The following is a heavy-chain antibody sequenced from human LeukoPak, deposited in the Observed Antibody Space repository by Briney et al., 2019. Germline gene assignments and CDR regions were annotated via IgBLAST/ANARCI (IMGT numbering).Heavy chain of an antibody. CDR2: IYPGDSDT. D-gene: IGHD3-22*01. J-gene: IGHJ4*02. Sequence: GESLKISCKGSGYSFTSYWIGWVRQMPGKGLEWMGIIYPGDSDTRYSPSFQGQVTISADKSISTAYLQWSSLKASDTAMYYCARWEQDYYDSSGYYKLGYWGQGTLVTVSS. CDR1: GYSFTSYW. CDR3: ARWEQDYYDSSGYYKLGY. V-gene: IGHV5-51*01.